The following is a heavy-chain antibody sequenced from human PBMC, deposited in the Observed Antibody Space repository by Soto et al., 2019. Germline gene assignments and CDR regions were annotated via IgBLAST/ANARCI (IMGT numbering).Heavy chain of an antibody. CDR1: GFTFSSYA. D-gene: IGHD3-22*01. J-gene: IGHJ3*02. CDR2: ISYDGSNK. V-gene: IGHV3-30-3*01. Sequence: GGSLRLSCAASGFTFSSYAMHWVRQAPGKGLEWVAVISYDGSNKYYADSVKGRFTISRDNSKNTLYLQMNSLRAEDTAVYYCARARYYVSGGRPDAFVIWGQGTMVT. CDR3: ARARYYVSGGRPDAFVI.